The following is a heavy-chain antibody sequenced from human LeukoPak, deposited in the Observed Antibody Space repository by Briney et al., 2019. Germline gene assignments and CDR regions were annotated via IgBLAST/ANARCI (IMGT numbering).Heavy chain of an antibody. V-gene: IGHV3-73*01. CDR3: WSGLDY. Sequence: GGSLRLSCAASGFTFSGSAMHWVRQASGRGLEWVGRIRSKPNSYATAYAASVTGRFTISRDDSKNTAYLQMNSLKTEDTAVYYCWSGLDYWGQGILVTVSS. D-gene: IGHD3-3*01. CDR1: GFTFSGSA. CDR2: IRSKPNSYAT. J-gene: IGHJ4*02.